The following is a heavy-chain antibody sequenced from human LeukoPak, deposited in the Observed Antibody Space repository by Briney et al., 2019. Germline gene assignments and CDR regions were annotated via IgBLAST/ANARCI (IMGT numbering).Heavy chain of an antibody. CDR3: ATGGRYGDYVDSFDI. J-gene: IGHJ3*02. CDR2: ISSGSSFI. Sequence: GGSLRLSCAASTFTFSSYSMNWVRQAPGKGLEWVSSISSGSSFIYYADSVKGRFTISRDNAKNSLYLQMNSLRAEDTALYYCATGGRYGDYVDSFDIWGQGTMVTVSS. V-gene: IGHV3-21*04. CDR1: TFTFSSYS. D-gene: IGHD4-17*01.